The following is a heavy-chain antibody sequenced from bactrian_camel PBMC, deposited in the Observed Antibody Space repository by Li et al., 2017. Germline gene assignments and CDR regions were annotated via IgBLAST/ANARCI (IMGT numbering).Heavy chain of an antibody. CDR3: VKDDWGWSFGS. J-gene: IGHJ6*01. Sequence: QLVESGGGLVQPGGSLRLSCAASGFSDSSYYITWVRQAPGKGLEWVASIYNDLQNIYYADSVKGRFTISRGNAKNTVYLQMNSLKPEDTAVYYCVKDDWGWSFGSWGQGTQVTVS. V-gene: IGHV3-2*01. D-gene: IGHD5*01. CDR2: IYNDLQNI. CDR1: GFSDSSYY.